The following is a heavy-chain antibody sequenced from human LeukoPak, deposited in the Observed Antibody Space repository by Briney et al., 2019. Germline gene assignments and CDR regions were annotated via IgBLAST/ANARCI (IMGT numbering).Heavy chain of an antibody. V-gene: IGHV3-7*01. Sequence: GGSLRLSCAASGFTFNRYWMSWVRQAPGKELQWVANIKQDGSVKYYVDSVKGRFPISRDNAKNSLYLQMNSLRAEDTAVYYCARVEASGYDYGAFDYWGQGTLVTVSS. CDR1: GFTFNRYW. D-gene: IGHD5-12*01. CDR2: IKQDGSVK. J-gene: IGHJ4*02. CDR3: ARVEASGYDYGAFDY.